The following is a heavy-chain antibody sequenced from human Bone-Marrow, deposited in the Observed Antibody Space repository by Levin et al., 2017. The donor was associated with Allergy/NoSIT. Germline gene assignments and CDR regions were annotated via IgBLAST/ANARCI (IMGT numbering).Heavy chain of an antibody. CDR1: GFTFSSYD. CDR3: ARGGRYGAVYYYYYGMDV. D-gene: IGHD4-17*01. J-gene: IGHJ6*02. V-gene: IGHV3-13*01. CDR2: IGTAGDT. Sequence: GGSLRLSCAASGFTFSSYDMHWVRQATGKGLEWVSAIGTAGDTYYPGSVKGRFTISRENAKNSLYLQMNSLRAGDTAVYYCARGGRYGAVYYYYYGMDVWGQGTTVTVSS.